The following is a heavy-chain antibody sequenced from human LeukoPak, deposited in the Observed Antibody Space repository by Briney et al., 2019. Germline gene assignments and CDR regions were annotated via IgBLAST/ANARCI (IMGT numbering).Heavy chain of an antibody. V-gene: IGHV1-18*01. Sequence: VASVKVSCKASGYSFTTYGISWVRQAPGQGLEWMGWINSNNGDTNYAGKVQGRVTMTTDTSTSTAYMELRSLRSDDTAVYYCASWRGFTGSIDENWSDPWGQGTLVTVSS. CDR2: INSNNGDT. CDR3: ASWRGFTGSIDENWSDP. CDR1: GYSFTTYG. J-gene: IGHJ5*02. D-gene: IGHD3-3*01.